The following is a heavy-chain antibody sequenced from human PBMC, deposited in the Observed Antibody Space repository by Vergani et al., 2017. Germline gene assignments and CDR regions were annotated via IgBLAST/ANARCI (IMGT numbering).Heavy chain of an antibody. Sequence: EVQLVESGGGLFKPGGSLRLSCAASGFTFSSYSMTWVRQAPGKGLEWVSSIISSSSYIYYADSVKGRFTISRDNAKNSLYLQMNSLSAEDTAVYYCARDTECGGDGYSGGGFDYWGQGTLVTVYS. CDR1: GFTFSSYS. CDR2: IISSSSYI. CDR3: ARDTECGGDGYSGGGFDY. V-gene: IGHV3-21*01. J-gene: IGHJ4*02. D-gene: IGHD2-21*02.